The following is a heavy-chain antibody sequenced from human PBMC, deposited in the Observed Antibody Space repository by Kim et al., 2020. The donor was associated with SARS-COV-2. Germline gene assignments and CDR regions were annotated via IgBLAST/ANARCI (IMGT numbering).Heavy chain of an antibody. D-gene: IGHD2-2*01. CDR2: IWYDGSKK. J-gene: IGHJ4*02. CDR3: AKVESSRSGSLVY. Sequence: GGSLRLSCAASGFTFSSYGMHWVRQAPGKGLEWVAVIWYDGSKKYYVDSVKGRFTISRDNSKNTLYLQMNSLRAEDTAVYYCAKVESSRSGSLVYWGQGTLVIVSS. CDR1: GFTFSSYG. V-gene: IGHV3-33*06.